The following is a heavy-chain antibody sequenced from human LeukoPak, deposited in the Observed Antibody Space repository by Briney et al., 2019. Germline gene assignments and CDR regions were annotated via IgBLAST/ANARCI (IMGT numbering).Heavy chain of an antibody. CDR3: AKDLSTVTTYWIFDY. Sequence: GGSLRLSCAAPGFTFSSYAMSWVRQAPGKGLEWVSAISGSGGSTYYADSVKGRFTISRDNSKNTLYLQMNSLRAEDTAVYYCAKDLSTVTTYWIFDYWGQGTLVTVSS. V-gene: IGHV3-23*01. CDR2: ISGSGGST. D-gene: IGHD4-17*01. J-gene: IGHJ4*02. CDR1: GFTFSSYA.